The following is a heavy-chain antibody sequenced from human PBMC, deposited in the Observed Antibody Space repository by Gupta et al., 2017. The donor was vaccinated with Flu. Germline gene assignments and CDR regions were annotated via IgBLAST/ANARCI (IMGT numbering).Heavy chain of an antibody. V-gene: IGHV1-24*01. CDR3: ATLAYYDSSGYFFFNY. CDR2: FDPEDGET. Sequence: PGKGLEWMGGFDPEDGETIYAQKFQGRVTMTEDTSTDTAYMELSSLRSEDTAVYYCATLAYYDSSGYFFFNYWGQGTLVTVSS. D-gene: IGHD3-22*01. J-gene: IGHJ4*02.